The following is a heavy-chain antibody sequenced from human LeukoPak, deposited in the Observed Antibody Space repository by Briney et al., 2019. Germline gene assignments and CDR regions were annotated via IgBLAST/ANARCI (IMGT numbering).Heavy chain of an antibody. Sequence: PSETLSLTCAVSGASISSSNWLSWVRQPPGKGLEWIGEIYHSGSTNYNPSLKSRVTISVDTSKNQFSLKLSSVTAADTAVYYCARERTYCGGDCYWSYYYYMDVWGKGTTVTVSS. V-gene: IGHV4-4*02. CDR3: ARERTYCGGDCYWSYYYYMDV. CDR2: IYHSGST. J-gene: IGHJ6*03. CDR1: GASISSSNW. D-gene: IGHD2-21*02.